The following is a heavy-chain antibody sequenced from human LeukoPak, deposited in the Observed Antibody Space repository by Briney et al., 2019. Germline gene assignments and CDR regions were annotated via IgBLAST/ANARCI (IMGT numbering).Heavy chain of an antibody. D-gene: IGHD1-26*01. Sequence: SETLSLTCTVSSGSISSYYWSWIRQPPGKGLEWIGYIYYSGSTNYNPSLKSRVTISVDTSKNQFSLKLSSVTAADTAVYYCARVLVGARSLYFDYWGQGTVVTVSS. CDR2: IYYSGST. CDR3: ARVLVGARSLYFDY. CDR1: SGSISSYY. J-gene: IGHJ4*02. V-gene: IGHV4-59*01.